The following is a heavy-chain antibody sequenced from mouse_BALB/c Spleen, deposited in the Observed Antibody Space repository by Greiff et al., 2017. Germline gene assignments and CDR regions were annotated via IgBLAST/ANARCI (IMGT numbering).Heavy chain of an antibody. V-gene: IGHV5-6-3*01. CDR2: INSNGGST. CDR1: GFTFSSYG. D-gene: IGHD4-1*01. Sequence: EVQGVESGGGLVQPGGSLKLSCAASGFTFSSYGMSWVRQTPDKRLELVATINSNGGSTYYPDSVKGRFTISRDNAKNTLYLQMSSLKSEDTAMYNCARDGTNYFDYWGQGTTLTVSS. J-gene: IGHJ2*01. CDR3: ARDGTNYFDY.